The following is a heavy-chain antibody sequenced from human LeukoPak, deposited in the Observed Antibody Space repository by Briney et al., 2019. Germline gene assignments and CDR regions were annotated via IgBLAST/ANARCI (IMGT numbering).Heavy chain of an antibody. J-gene: IGHJ3*01. CDR3: ASSARFLDWFHRGP. V-gene: IGHV4-39*01. CDR2: IYYSGNT. Sequence: PSETLSLTCTVSGGSISSSSYYWGWIRQPPGKGLEWIGSIYYSGNTYYNLSLKSRVTISVDTSKNQFSLKLSSVTAADTAMYYGASSARFLDWFHRGPWGQGTMVTVSS. CDR1: GGSISSSSYY. D-gene: IGHD3-3*01.